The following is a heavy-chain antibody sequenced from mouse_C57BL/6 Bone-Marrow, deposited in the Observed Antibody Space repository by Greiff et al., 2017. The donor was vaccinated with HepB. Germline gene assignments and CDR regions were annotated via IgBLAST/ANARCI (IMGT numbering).Heavy chain of an antibody. CDR2: IDPSDSYT. D-gene: IGHD1-1*01. CDR1: GYTFTSYW. Sequence: QVQLQQPGAELVMPGASVKLSCKASGYTFTSYWMHWVKPRPGQGLEWIGEIDPSDSYTNYNQKFKGKSTLTVDKSSSTAYMQLSSLTSEDSAVYYCGRYGSSYVWFAYWGQGTLVTVSA. V-gene: IGHV1-69*01. J-gene: IGHJ3*01. CDR3: GRYGSSYVWFAY.